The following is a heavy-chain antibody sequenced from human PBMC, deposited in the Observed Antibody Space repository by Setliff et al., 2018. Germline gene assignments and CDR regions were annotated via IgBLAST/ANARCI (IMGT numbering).Heavy chain of an antibody. CDR3: ARVAVAVDY. CDR2: IYYSGST. CDR1: GGPISSHY. V-gene: IGHV4-59*08. J-gene: IGHJ4*02. Sequence: SETLSLTCTVSGGPISSHYGSWIRQPPGKGLEWIGYIYYSGSTNYNPSLKSRVTISVDTSKNQFSLKLSSVTAADTAVYYCARVAVAVDYWGQGTLVTVSS. D-gene: IGHD6-13*01.